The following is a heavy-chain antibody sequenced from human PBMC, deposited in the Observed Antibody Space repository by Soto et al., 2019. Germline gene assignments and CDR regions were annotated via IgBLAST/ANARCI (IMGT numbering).Heavy chain of an antibody. D-gene: IGHD6-19*01. V-gene: IGHV4-59*01. J-gene: IGHJ4*02. CDR1: GGSISSYY. CDR3: ARAPRYSSGWTGIDY. Sequence: PSETLSLTCTVSGGSISSYYWSWIRQPPGKGLEWIGYIYYSGSTNYNPSLKSRVTISVDTSKNQFSLKLSSVTAADTAVYYCARAPRYSSGWTGIDYWRQGTLVTVSS. CDR2: IYYSGST.